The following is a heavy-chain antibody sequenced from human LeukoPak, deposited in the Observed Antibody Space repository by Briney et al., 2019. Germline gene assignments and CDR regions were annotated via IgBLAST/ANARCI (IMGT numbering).Heavy chain of an antibody. D-gene: IGHD6-13*01. CDR1: GFTFNTYG. V-gene: IGHV3-30*02. CDR3: AYRSNIASAGTFFY. J-gene: IGHJ4*02. Sequence: GGSLRLSCAASGFTFNTYGMHWVRQAPGKGLEWVAFIRYDRSNKFYADSVKGRFTVSRDNSKNTLYLQMNSLRAEDTAVYYCAYRSNIASAGTFFYWGQGTLVTVSS. CDR2: IRYDRSNK.